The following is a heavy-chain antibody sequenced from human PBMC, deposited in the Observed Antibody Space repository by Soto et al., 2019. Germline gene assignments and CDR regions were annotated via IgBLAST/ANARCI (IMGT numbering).Heavy chain of an antibody. CDR3: AKDRRADWESYYYYAMDV. CDR2: IIPIYGTA. CDR1: GGTFSSFT. D-gene: IGHD1-26*01. Sequence: QVQLVQSGAEVKKPGSSVKVSCKASGGTFSSFTISWVRQAPGQGLEWMGGIIPIYGTANYAQKFQGRVTITADASTRTAYMELRSLGSEDTAVYYCAKDRRADWESYYYYAMDVWGQGNTVTVSS. V-gene: IGHV1-69*01. J-gene: IGHJ6*02.